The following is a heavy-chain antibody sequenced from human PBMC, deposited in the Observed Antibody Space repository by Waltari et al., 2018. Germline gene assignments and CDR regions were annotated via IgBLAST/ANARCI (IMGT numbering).Heavy chain of an antibody. Sequence: QVQLVESGGGVVQPGRSLRLSCAASGFIFRHFAMHWVRQAPGKGLEWVAVIWDDGSNKYYADSVKGRFTISRDNSMNILYLQMDSLRAEDTAVYFCARDSYGADYWGQGTLVTVSS. CDR2: IWDDGSNK. V-gene: IGHV3-33*01. J-gene: IGHJ4*02. D-gene: IGHD4-17*01. CDR3: ARDSYGADY. CDR1: GFIFRHFA.